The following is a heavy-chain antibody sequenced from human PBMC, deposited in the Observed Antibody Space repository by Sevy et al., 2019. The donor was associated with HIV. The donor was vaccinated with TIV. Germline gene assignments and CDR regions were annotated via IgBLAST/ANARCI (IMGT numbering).Heavy chain of an antibody. V-gene: IGHV5-51*01. J-gene: IGHJ4*02. Sequence: GKSLKISCKGSGYSFTSYWIGWLRQMPGKGLQWMGIIYPGHSDARYSPSFQGQVTISADKSISTAYLQWSSLKDSDTAMYYCARRSTGLVGTHFDYWGQGTPVLVSS. CDR3: ARRSTGLVGTHFDY. CDR1: GYSFTSYW. CDR2: IYPGHSDA. D-gene: IGHD1-26*01.